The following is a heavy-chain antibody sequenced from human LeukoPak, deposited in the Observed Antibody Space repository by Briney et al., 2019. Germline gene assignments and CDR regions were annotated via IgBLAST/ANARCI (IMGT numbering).Heavy chain of an antibody. J-gene: IGHJ4*02. CDR3: AKGYFDWSLRSSRYYFDY. CDR1: GFTFTSYA. CDR2: ISGSGGST. V-gene: IGHV3-23*01. Sequence: PGGSLRLSCAASGFTFTSYAMTWVRQAPGKGLEWVSAISGSGGSTHYADSVKGRFTISRDNSKNTLYLQMNSLRAEDTAVYYCAKGYFDWSLRSSRYYFDYWGLGTLVTVSS. D-gene: IGHD3-9*01.